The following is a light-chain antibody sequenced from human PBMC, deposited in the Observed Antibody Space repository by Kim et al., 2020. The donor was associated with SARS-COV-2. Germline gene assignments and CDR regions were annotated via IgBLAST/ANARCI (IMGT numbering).Light chain of an antibody. V-gene: IGKV1-12*01. CDR1: QDISRW. CDR2: AAS. Sequence: DIQMTQSPSSVSASVGDTVTITCRASQDISRWLVWYQQQPGKAPNLLIYAASSLHSGVPSRFSGRGSGTEFTLTITGLQAEDFATYYCQQSHSSPPVFGGGTKVDIK. CDR3: QQSHSSPPV. J-gene: IGKJ4*01.